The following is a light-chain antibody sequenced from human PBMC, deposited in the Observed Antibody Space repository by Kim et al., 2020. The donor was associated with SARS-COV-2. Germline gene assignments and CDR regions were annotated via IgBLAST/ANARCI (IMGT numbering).Light chain of an antibody. V-gene: IGLV2-8*01. Sequence: GQSVTISCTGTSSDVGSYNHISWYQQHPGKAPKLMVYGVSERPSGVPDRFSGSKSGNTASLTVSGLQADDEADYYCLSYAGSRYVFGTGTKVTVL. CDR1: SSDVGSYNH. CDR2: GVS. J-gene: IGLJ1*01. CDR3: LSYAGSRYV.